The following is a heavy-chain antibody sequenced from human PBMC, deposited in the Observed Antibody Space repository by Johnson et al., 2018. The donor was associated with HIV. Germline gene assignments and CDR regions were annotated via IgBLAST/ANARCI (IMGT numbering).Heavy chain of an antibody. V-gene: IGHV3-30*03. J-gene: IGHJ3*01. D-gene: IGHD5-12*01. CDR1: GFNFSSDG. Sequence: QVQLVESGGGVVQPGRSLRLSCAASGFNFSSDGMHWVRQAPGKGLEWVAVIYYDGSIKFYADSVKGRFTISRDSSKNTLYLQMNSLRAEDTAAYFCASGDDDGFWGQGTKVTVSS. CDR3: ASGDDDGF. CDR2: IYYDGSIK.